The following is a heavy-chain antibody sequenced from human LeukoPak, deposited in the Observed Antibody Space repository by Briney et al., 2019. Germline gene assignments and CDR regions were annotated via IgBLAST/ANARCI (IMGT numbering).Heavy chain of an antibody. CDR3: AKAAYYDILTGYYSYYFDY. J-gene: IGHJ4*02. CDR1: GFTFSSYA. Sequence: GGSLRLSCAASGFTFSSYAVSWVRQAPGKGLEWVSAISGSGGSTYYADSVKGRFTISRDNSKNTLYLQMNSLRAEDTAVYYCAKAAYYDILTGYYSYYFDYWGQGTLVTVSS. V-gene: IGHV3-23*01. CDR2: ISGSGGST. D-gene: IGHD3-9*01.